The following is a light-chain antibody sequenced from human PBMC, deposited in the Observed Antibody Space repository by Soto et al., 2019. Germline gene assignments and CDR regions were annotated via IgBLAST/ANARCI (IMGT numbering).Light chain of an antibody. V-gene: IGKV3-20*01. CDR3: QQYGSQGT. J-gene: IGKJ3*01. CDR1: QSVSSGY. Sequence: EIVLTQSPGTLSLSPGERATLSCRASQSVSSGYLAWYQQKPGQAPRLLIYGASTRAAGIPDRFSGSGSGTDFTLTITRLEPEDFAVYYCQQYGSQGTFCPGTKVDIK. CDR2: GAS.